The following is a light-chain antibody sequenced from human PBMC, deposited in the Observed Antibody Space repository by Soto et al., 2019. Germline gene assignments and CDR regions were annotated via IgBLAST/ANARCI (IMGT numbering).Light chain of an antibody. V-gene: IGKV3-11*01. CDR1: QSVRSY. CDR2: DAS. J-gene: IGKJ5*01. CDR3: QQRSDWPIT. Sequence: EIVLTQSPATLSLSPGGGATLSCRASQSVRSYLAWFQQKLGQPPRLLIYDASKRATGIPARFSGSGSGTDFTLTINSLEPDDFAVYYCQQRSDWPITFGQGTRLEIK.